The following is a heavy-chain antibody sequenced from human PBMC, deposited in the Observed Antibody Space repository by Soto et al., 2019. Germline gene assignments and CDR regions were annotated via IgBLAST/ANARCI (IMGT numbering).Heavy chain of an antibody. V-gene: IGHV3-15*07. D-gene: IGHD3-10*01. J-gene: IGHJ4*02. CDR2: IKSKTDGGTT. Sequence: GGSLRLSCAASGFTFSNAWMNWVRQAPGKGLEWVGRIKSKTDGGTTDYAAPVKGRFTISRDDSKNTLYLQMNSLKTEDTAVYYCTTDFRTYYYGSGSYYKTGYWGQGTLVTVSS. CDR1: GFTFSNAW. CDR3: TTDFRTYYYGSGSYYKTGY.